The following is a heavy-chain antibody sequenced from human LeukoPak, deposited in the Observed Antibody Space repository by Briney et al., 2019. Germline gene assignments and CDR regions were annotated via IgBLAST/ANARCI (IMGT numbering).Heavy chain of an antibody. CDR3: ARGRDSGSPYDGFDM. V-gene: IGHV1-2*02. CDR2: INPNSGGT. D-gene: IGHD1-26*01. CDR1: GYTFTGYY. Sequence: ASVKVSCKASGYTFTGYYMHWVRQAPGQGLEWMGWINPNSGGTNYAQKFQGRVTMTRDTSIRTAYMELSRLRSDDTAVYYCARGRDSGSPYDGFDMWGQGTMVTVSS. J-gene: IGHJ3*02.